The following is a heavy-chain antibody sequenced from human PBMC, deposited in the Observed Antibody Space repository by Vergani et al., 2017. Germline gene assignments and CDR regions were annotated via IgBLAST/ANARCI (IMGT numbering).Heavy chain of an antibody. CDR1: GYTFTSYG. V-gene: IGHV1-18*01. CDR2: ISAYNGNT. D-gene: IGHD2-21*01. CDR3: ARDVRCGGDCYFTLEALLFDY. J-gene: IGHJ4*02. Sequence: QVQLVQSGAEVKKPGSSVKVSCKASGYTFTSYGISWVRQAPGQGLEWMGWISAYNGNTNYAQTLQGRVTMTTDTSTSTAYMELRSLRSDDTAVYYCARDVRCGGDCYFTLEALLFDYWGQGTLVTVSS.